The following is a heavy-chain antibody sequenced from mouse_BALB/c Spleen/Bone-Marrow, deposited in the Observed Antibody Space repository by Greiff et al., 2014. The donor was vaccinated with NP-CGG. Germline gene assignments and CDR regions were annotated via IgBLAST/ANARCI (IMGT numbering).Heavy chain of an antibody. V-gene: IGHV14-3*02. CDR1: GFNIKDTY. J-gene: IGHJ2*01. CDR3: AFITTVVEYYFDY. D-gene: IGHD1-1*01. Sequence: VQLQQPGAELVKPGASVKLSCTASGFNIKDTYMHWVKQRPEQGLEWIGRIDPANGNSKYDPKFQGKATITAGTSSNTAYLQLSSLTSEDTAVYYCAFITTVVEYYFDYWGQGTTLTVSS. CDR2: IDPANGNS.